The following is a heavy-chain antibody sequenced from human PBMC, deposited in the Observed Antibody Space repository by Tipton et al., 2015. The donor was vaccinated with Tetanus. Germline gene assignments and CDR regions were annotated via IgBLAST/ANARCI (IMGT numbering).Heavy chain of an antibody. V-gene: IGHV4-59*03. CDR2: IFYTGST. D-gene: IGHD2-2*01. Sequence: TLSLTCTVPHGSITSYYWTWMRQSPGKGLEWIGYIFYTGSTNYNPSFKSRVIMSVDTSKNQLSLKLDSVTSTDTAVYYCATESLVVRRLLDWGPGILVTVSS. CDR1: HGSITSYY. J-gene: IGHJ4*02. CDR3: ATESLVVRRLLD.